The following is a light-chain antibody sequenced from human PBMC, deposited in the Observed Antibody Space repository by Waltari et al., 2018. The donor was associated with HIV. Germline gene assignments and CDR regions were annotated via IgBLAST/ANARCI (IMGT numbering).Light chain of an antibody. V-gene: IGLV2-11*01. CDR3: CSYAGTYTYVL. J-gene: IGLJ3*02. Sequence: QSALTQPRSVSGSPGQSVTISCTGTSRYVGGYDSVSWYLQHPGKVPKLIIYEVIKRPSGVPDRFSGSKSGNTASLTISGLQTEDEADYFCCSYAGTYTYVLFGGGTKLTVL. CDR1: SRYVGGYDS. CDR2: EVI.